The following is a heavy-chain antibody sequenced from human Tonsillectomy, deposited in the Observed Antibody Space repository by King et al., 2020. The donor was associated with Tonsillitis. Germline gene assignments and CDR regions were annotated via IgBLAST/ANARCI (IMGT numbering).Heavy chain of an antibody. J-gene: IGHJ6*02. Sequence: VQLVESGGGLIQPGGSLRLSCAASGFTVSSNYMSWVRQAPGKGLEWVSVIYSGGSTYYADSVKGRFTISRDNSKNTVYLQMDSLRAEDTAVYYCARLGYLIYYGMDVWGQGTTVTVSS. CDR2: IYSGGST. CDR3: ARLGYLIYYGMDV. D-gene: IGHD5-12*01. V-gene: IGHV3-53*01. CDR1: GFTVSSNY.